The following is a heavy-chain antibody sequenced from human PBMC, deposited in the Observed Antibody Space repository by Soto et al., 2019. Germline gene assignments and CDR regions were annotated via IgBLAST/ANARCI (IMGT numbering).Heavy chain of an antibody. CDR2: ISAYNGNT. J-gene: IGHJ4*02. CDR1: GYTFTSYG. CDR3: ASVIAAAVDFDY. Sequence: QVQLVQSGAEVKQPGASVKVSCRASGYTFTSYGISWVRQAPGQGLELMGWISAYNGNTNYAQKLQGRVPMTTDTSTSTAYRELRSLRSDDTAVYYCASVIAAAVDFDYWGKGTLVTVSS. V-gene: IGHV1-18*01. D-gene: IGHD6-13*01.